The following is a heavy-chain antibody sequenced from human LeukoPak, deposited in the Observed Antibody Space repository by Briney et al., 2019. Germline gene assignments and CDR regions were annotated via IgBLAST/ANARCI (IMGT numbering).Heavy chain of an antibody. CDR2: FDPEDGET. Sequence: EASVKVSCKVSGYTLTELSMHWVRQAPGKGLEWMGGFDPEDGETIYAQKFQGRVTMTEDTSTDTAYMELRSLRSDDTAVYYCARDPSNTSGRYTYFDYWGQGTLVTVSS. V-gene: IGHV1-24*01. CDR3: ARDPSNTSGRYTYFDY. D-gene: IGHD3-16*02. J-gene: IGHJ4*02. CDR1: GYTLTELS.